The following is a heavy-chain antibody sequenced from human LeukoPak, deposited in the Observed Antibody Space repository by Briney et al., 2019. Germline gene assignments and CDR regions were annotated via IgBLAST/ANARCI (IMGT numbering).Heavy chain of an antibody. Sequence: GGSLRLSCAASGFTFNDYWMTWFRQAPGKGLEWVAIIKQDGSRRYYVDSVKGRFTISRDNAKNSLYLQMNNLRAEDTAVYYCARGAFDYISSSGEWMGDYWGQGTLVTVSS. CDR2: IKQDGSRR. CDR3: ARGAFDYISSSGEWMGDY. CDR1: GFTFNDYW. V-gene: IGHV3-7*01. J-gene: IGHJ4*02. D-gene: IGHD6-6*01.